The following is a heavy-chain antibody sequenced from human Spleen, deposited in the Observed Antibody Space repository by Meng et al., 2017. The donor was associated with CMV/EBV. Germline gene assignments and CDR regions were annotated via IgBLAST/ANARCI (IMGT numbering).Heavy chain of an antibody. V-gene: IGHV5-51*01. J-gene: IGHJ5*02. CDR3: ARHAVFYYGSESHFDP. Sequence: GESLKISCKGSGYRFTNYWIGWVRQMPGKGLEWMGIIYPGDSNTRYSPSFQGQVTISADKSINTAYLQWSSLKASDTAIYYCARHAVFYYGSESHFDPWGQGTLVTVSS. D-gene: IGHD3-10*01. CDR2: IYPGDSNT. CDR1: GYRFTNYW.